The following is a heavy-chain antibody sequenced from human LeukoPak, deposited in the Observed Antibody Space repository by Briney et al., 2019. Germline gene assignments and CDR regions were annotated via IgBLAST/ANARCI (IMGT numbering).Heavy chain of an antibody. D-gene: IGHD3-16*01. CDR1: GYTFTGYY. CDR2: INPNSGGT. Sequence: ASVKVSCKASGYTFTGYYMHWVRQAPGQGLEWMGWINPNSGGTNYAQKFQGRVTMTRDTSISTAYMELSRLRSDDTAAYYCARDLRVRRRFSRTSFDYWGQGTLVTVSS. J-gene: IGHJ4*02. V-gene: IGHV1-2*02. CDR3: ARDLRVRRRFSRTSFDY.